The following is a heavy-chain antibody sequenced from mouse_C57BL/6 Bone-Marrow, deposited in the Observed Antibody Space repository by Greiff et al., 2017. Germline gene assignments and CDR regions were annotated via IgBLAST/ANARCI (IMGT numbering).Heavy chain of an antibody. CDR3: ASLYSKDY. CDR1: GYTFTSYW. J-gene: IGHJ2*01. Sequence: QVQLQQSGAELAKPGASVKLSCKASGYTFTSYWMHWVKQRPGQGLEWIGDINPSSGYTKYNQKFKDKATLTADKSSSTAYIQLRSLTYADSAVYYCASLYSKDYWGQGTTLTVSS. V-gene: IGHV1-7*01. CDR2: INPSSGYT. D-gene: IGHD2-5*01.